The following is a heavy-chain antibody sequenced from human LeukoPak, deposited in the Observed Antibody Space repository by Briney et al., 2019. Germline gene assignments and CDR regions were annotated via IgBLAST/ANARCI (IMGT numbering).Heavy chain of an antibody. CDR2: ISSSSSTI. D-gene: IGHD3-3*01. CDR1: GFTFSSYS. CDR3: ARERTYYDFWSGSHDAFDI. Sequence: PGGSLRLSCAASGFTFSSYSMNWVRQAPGKGLEWVSYISSSSSTIYYADSVKGRFTISRDNAKNSLYLQMNSLRAEDTAVYYCARERTYYDFWSGSHDAFDIWGQGTMVTVSS. J-gene: IGHJ3*02. V-gene: IGHV3-48*01.